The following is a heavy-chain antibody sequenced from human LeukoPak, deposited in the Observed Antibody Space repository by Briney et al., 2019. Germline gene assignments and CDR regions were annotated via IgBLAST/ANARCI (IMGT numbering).Heavy chain of an antibody. CDR3: ARAMRYCSSTSCYARIYYFDY. Sequence: SETLSLTCTVSGGSISSSSYYWGWIRQPPGKGLEWIGSIYYSGSTYYNPSLKSRVTISVDTSKNQFSLKLSSVTAADTAVYYCARAMRYCSSTSCYARIYYFDYWGQGTLVTVSS. CDR1: GGSISSSSYY. V-gene: IGHV4-39*01. J-gene: IGHJ4*02. D-gene: IGHD2-2*01. CDR2: IYYSGST.